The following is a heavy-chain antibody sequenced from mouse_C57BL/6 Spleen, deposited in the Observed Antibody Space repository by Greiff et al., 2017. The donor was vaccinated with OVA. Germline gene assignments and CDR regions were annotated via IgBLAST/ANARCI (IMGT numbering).Heavy chain of an antibody. CDR3: ARMITTVVAEDY. D-gene: IGHD1-1*01. V-gene: IGHV1-50*01. CDR1: GYTFTSYW. CDR2: IDPSDSYT. J-gene: IGHJ2*01. Sequence: QVQLQQPGAELVKPGASVKLSCQASGYTFTSYWMQWVKQRPGQGLAWIGEIDPSDSYTNYNQKFKGTATLTVDTSSSTAYMQLSSLTSEDSAVYYCARMITTVVAEDYWGQGTTRTVSS.